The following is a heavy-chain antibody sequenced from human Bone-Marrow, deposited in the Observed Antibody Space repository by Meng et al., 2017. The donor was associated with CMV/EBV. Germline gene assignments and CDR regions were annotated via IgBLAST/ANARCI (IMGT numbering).Heavy chain of an antibody. CDR3: ARDNYPALYYYGMDV. Sequence: GESLKISCAASGFTFSAYSMNWVRQAPGKGLEWVSSISSTSTYVYYADSVKGRFTISRDNAKNSLYLQMNSLRAEDTAVYYCARDNYPALYYYGMDVWGQGTTVTVSS. D-gene: IGHD1-1*01. CDR1: GFTFSAYS. CDR2: ISSTSTYV. J-gene: IGHJ6*02. V-gene: IGHV3-21*06.